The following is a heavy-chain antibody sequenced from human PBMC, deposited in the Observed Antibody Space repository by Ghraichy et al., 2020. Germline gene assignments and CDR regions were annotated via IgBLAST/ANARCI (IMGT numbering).Heavy chain of an antibody. CDR2: ISSSSSYI. CDR3: ARGLGYCSSTSCPDDDAFDI. J-gene: IGHJ3*02. D-gene: IGHD2-2*01. Sequence: GGSLRLSCAASGFTFSSYSMNWVRQAPGKGLEWVSSISSSSSYIYYADSVKGRFTISRDNAKNSLYLQMNSLRAEDTAVYYCARGLGYCSSTSCPDDDAFDIWGQGTMVTVSS. V-gene: IGHV3-21*01. CDR1: GFTFSSYS.